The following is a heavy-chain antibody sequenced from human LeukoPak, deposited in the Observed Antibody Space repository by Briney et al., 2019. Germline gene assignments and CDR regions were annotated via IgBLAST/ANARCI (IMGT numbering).Heavy chain of an antibody. D-gene: IGHD6-19*01. V-gene: IGHV4-38-2*01. CDR2: IYHSGST. J-gene: IGHJ6*03. CDR3: ARVFSGWYLDSDYYMDV. CDR1: GYSISSGYY. Sequence: SETLSLTCSVSGYSISSGYYWGCIRQPPGKGLEWIGSIYHSGSTNYNPSLKNRVTISVDKSKNQFSLKLSSVTAADTAVYYCARVFSGWYLDSDYYMDVWGKGTTVTVSS.